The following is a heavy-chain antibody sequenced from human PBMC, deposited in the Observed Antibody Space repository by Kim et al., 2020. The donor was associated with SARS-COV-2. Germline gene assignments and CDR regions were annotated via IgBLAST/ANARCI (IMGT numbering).Heavy chain of an antibody. CDR2: STI. CDR3: LGGFYGMDV. D-gene: IGHD5-12*01. V-gene: IGHV3-48*02. Sequence: STIYYEGSVKGRFTISRDKAKNSLYLQMNSLRDEDTAVYYCLGGFYGMDVWGQGTTVTVSS. J-gene: IGHJ6*02.